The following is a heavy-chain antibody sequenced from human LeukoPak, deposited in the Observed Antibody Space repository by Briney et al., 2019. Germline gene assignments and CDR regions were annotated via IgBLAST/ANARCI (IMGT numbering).Heavy chain of an antibody. CDR2: ISSSSSYT. V-gene: IGHV3-11*05. J-gene: IGHJ6*02. CDR1: GFTFSDYY. Sequence: PGGSLRLSCAASGFTFSDYYMSWIRQAPGKGLEWVSYISSSSSYTNYADSVKGRFTISRDNAKNSLYLQMDSLRAEDTAVYYCAREELSGWYAVSGCYYYYGMDVWGQGTTVTVSS. D-gene: IGHD6-19*01. CDR3: AREELSGWYAVSGCYYYYGMDV.